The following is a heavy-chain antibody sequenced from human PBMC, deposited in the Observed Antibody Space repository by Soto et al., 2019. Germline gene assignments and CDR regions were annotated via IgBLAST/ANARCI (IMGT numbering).Heavy chain of an antibody. CDR3: ASVETQRYYYGMDV. CDR1: GYTFIDYY. CDR2: IIPIFGTA. J-gene: IGHJ6*02. D-gene: IGHD2-15*01. Sequence: ASVKVSCKASGYTFIDYYIHWVRQAPGQGLEWMGGIIPIFGTADYAQKFQGRVTITADESTSTAYMELSSLRSEDTAVYYCASVETQRYYYGMDVWGQGTTVTVSS. V-gene: IGHV1-69*13.